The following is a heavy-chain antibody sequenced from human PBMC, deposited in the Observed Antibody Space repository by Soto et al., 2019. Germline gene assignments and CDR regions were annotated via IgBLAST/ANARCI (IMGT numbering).Heavy chain of an antibody. V-gene: IGHV3-64*01. CDR1: GFTFSSYD. J-gene: IGHJ4*02. CDR2: ISSNRGTT. Sequence: EVQLAESGGGMVQPGGSLSLSCVAAGFTFSSYDMHWVRQAPGKGLAYVSSISSNRGTTYYGNSVKGRFTISRDNSKNTLYRQMGSLRAEDMAVYYCVRRVSGNYDYWGPGALVTVSS. CDR3: VRRVSGNYDY. D-gene: IGHD1-7*01.